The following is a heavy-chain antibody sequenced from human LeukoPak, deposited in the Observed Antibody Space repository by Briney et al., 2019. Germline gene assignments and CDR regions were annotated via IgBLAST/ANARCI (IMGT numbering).Heavy chain of an antibody. CDR1: GYTFTDYY. J-gene: IGHJ4*02. CDR3: ARCTAAARTYPLDY. Sequence: ASVKVSCKASGYTFTDYYMHWGRQAPGQGLEWRGWINPNRGDTIFAQKFHGRVTMIKDTSISTAYMELSRLTSDDTAVYFCARCTAAARTYPLDYWGQGTLVTVSS. D-gene: IGHD6-13*01. CDR2: INPNRGDT. V-gene: IGHV1-2*02.